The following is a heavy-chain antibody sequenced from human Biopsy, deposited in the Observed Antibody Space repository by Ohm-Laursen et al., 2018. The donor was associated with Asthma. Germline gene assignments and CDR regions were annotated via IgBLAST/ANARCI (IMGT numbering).Heavy chain of an antibody. CDR3: AKRRGYSGHDNDY. V-gene: IGHV3-30*18. J-gene: IGHJ4*02. CDR1: GFAFDSYA. CDR2: ISYDGNHK. Sequence: SLRLSCSASGFAFDSYAVYWVRQSPGKGLEWVAVISYDGNHKFYEDSVKGRFTISRDNSKNTLYLQMNSLRTEDTAVYYCAKRRGYSGHDNDYWGQGTLVSVSS. D-gene: IGHD5-12*01.